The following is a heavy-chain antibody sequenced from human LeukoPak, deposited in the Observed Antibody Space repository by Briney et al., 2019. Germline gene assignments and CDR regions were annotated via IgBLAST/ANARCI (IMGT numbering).Heavy chain of an antibody. CDR1: GFTFSDYY. CDR2: ISSSSSYT. CDR3: ARETVHYGMDV. J-gene: IGHJ6*04. V-gene: IGHV3-11*06. D-gene: IGHD2-21*02. Sequence: PGGSLRLSCGASGFTFSDYYMSWIRQAPGKGLEWVSYISSSSSYTNYADSVKGRFTISRDNAKNSLYLQMNSLRAEDTAVYYCARETVHYGMDVWGKGTTVTVSS.